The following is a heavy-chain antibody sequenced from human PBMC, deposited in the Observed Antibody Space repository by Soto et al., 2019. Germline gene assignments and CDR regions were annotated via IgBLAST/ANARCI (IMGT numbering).Heavy chain of an antibody. V-gene: IGHV1-69*01. CDR3: ARDSGAAAMATGYYYGMDV. CDR2: IIPIFGTA. J-gene: IGHJ6*02. Sequence: QVQLVQSGAEVKKPGSSVKVSCKASGGTFSSYAISWVRQAPGQGLEWMGGIIPIFGTANYAQKFQGRVTITADESTSTAYMELSSLRSEDTAVYYCARDSGAAAMATGYYYGMDVWGQGTTVTVSS. D-gene: IGHD5-18*01. CDR1: GGTFSSYA.